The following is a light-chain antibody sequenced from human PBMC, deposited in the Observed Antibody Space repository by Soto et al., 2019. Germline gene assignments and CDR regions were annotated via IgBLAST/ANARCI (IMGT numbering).Light chain of an antibody. CDR3: QQYNNWPPWK. Sequence: EVVMTQSPATLSVSPGERATLSCRASQSVNNNLAWYQQRPGQAPTLLISGASTRAAGIPDRFSGSGSGTEFTISISSLQFEDGAVYYCQQYNNWPPWKFGQGTKV. CDR1: QSVNNN. CDR2: GAS. J-gene: IGKJ1*01. V-gene: IGKV3-15*01.